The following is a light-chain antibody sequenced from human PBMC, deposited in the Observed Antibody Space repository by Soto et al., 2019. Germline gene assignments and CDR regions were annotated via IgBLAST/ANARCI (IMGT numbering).Light chain of an antibody. CDR1: QSVSSY. V-gene: IGKV3-11*01. J-gene: IGKJ4*01. CDR3: QQRSNWPLLT. CDR2: DAS. Sequence: EIVLTQSPATLSLSPGEIATLSCRASQSVSSYLAWYQQKPGQAPRLLIYDASNRATGIPARLSGSGSGTDFTLTISSLEPEDFALYYCQQRSNWPLLTFGGGTKVEIK.